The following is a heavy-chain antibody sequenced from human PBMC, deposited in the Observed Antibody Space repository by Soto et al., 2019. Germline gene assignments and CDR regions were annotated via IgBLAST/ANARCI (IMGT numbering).Heavy chain of an antibody. CDR1: GFTFDDYA. CDR2: ISWNSGSI. D-gene: IGHD3-10*01. V-gene: IGHV3-9*01. CDR3: AKDAITMVRGVISYYGMDV. J-gene: IGHJ6*02. Sequence: EVQLVESGGGLVQPGRSPRLSCAASGFTFDDYAMHWVRQAPGKGLEWVSGISWNSGSIGYADSVKGRFTISRDNAKNSLYLQMNSLRAEDTALYYCAKDAITMVRGVISYYGMDVWGQGTTVTVSS.